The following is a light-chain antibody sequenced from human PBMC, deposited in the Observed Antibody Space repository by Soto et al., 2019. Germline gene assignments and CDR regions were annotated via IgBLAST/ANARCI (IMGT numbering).Light chain of an antibody. Sequence: SYELTQPPSVSVAPGQTARITCGGNNIGSKSVHWYQQKPGQAPELVVYDDSDRPSGIPERFSGSNSGNTATLTISRVEAGDEADYYCQVWDSSSDLNWVFGGGTKLTVL. J-gene: IGLJ3*02. CDR2: DDS. V-gene: IGLV3-21*02. CDR1: NIGSKS. CDR3: QVWDSSSDLNWV.